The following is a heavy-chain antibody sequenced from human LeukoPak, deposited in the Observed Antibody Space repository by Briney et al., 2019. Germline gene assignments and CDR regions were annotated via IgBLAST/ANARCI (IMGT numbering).Heavy chain of an antibody. V-gene: IGHV3-21*01. D-gene: IGHD1-26*01. Sequence: GGSLRLSCSASGFTFSSYAMHWVRQAPGRGLEWVSSISTSSSHIYHADSVEGRFTISRDNAKNSLYLQMNSLRAEDTAVYYCAKMGGGTYYRYYFDSWGQGTLVTVSS. J-gene: IGHJ4*02. CDR3: AKMGGGTYYRYYFDS. CDR1: GFTFSSYA. CDR2: ISTSSSHI.